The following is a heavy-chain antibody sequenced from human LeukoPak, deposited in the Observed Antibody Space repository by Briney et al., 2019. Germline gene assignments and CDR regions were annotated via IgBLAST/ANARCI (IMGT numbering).Heavy chain of an antibody. V-gene: IGHV4-59*01. D-gene: IGHD2-15*01. CDR1: GGSISSYY. Sequence: SETLSLTCTVSGGSISSYYWSWLRQRPGQGREWIGYIYYSGSTNYNPSLKSRVTISVDTSKNQFSLKLSPVTAAVTAVYYCARLVVVAAHFDYWGQGTLVTVSS. CDR2: IYYSGST. J-gene: IGHJ4*02. CDR3: ARLVVVAAHFDY.